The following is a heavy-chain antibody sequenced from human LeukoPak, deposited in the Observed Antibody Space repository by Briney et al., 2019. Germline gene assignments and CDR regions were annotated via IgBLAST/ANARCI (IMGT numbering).Heavy chain of an antibody. Sequence: ASVKVSCKVSGYTLTELSMHWVRQAPGKGLEWMGGFDPEDGETIYAQKFQGRVTMTEDTSTDTAYMELSSLRSEDTAVYYCVTDSYNWTLPFDYWGQGTLVTVSS. V-gene: IGHV1-24*01. J-gene: IGHJ4*02. CDR3: VTDSYNWTLPFDY. CDR1: GYTLTELS. CDR2: FDPEDGET. D-gene: IGHD1-20*01.